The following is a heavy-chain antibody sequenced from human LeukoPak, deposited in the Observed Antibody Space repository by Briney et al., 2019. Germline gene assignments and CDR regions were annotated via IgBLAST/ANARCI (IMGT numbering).Heavy chain of an antibody. CDR2: ISGSGGST. CDR1: GFTFSSYA. CDR3: ARDNYYGSGSYSKDYYYYGMDV. Sequence: PGGSLRLSCAASGFTFSSYAMSWVRQAPGKGLEWASAISGSGGSTYYADSVKGRFTISRDNSKNTLYLQMNSLRAEDTAVYYCARDNYYGSGSYSKDYYYYGMDVWGQGTTVTVSS. J-gene: IGHJ6*02. D-gene: IGHD3-10*01. V-gene: IGHV3-23*01.